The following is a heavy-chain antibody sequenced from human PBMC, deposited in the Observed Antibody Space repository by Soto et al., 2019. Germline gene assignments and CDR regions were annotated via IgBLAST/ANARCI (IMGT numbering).Heavy chain of an antibody. CDR1: GFTFSNAW. Sequence: PWGSLRLSCAASGFTFSNAWMNWVRQAPGKGLEWVGRIKSKTDGGTTDYAAPVKGRFTISRDDSKNTLYLQMNSLKTEDTAVYYCTTDPRYCSSTSCARGGYDPFDYWGQGTLVTVS. J-gene: IGHJ4*02. V-gene: IGHV3-15*07. D-gene: IGHD2-2*01. CDR2: IKSKTDGGTT. CDR3: TTDPRYCSSTSCARGGYDPFDY.